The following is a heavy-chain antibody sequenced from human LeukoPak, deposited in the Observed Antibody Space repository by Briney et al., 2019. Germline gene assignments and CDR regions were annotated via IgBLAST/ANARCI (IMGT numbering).Heavy chain of an antibody. D-gene: IGHD5-18*01. J-gene: IGHJ6*03. CDR3: ATEIGYRDYYYYMDV. Sequence: GASVKVSCQASGCTFRSYAISWVRQPPGQGLAWMGGIISIFGTAKYAQKFQGRVIITADKTTSTAYMQLSSLRSEDTAVDYCATEIGYRDYYYYMDVWGKGTTVTVSS. CDR2: IISIFGTA. CDR1: GCTFRSYA. V-gene: IGHV1-69*06.